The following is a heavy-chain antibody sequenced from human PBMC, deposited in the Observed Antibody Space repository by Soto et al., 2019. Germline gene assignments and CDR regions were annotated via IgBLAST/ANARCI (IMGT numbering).Heavy chain of an antibody. J-gene: IGHJ4*02. V-gene: IGHV3-43*01. D-gene: IGHD5-12*01. CDR1: GFTFDDYT. CDR2: ISCDGGST. CDR3: AKEGIAGGYDL. Sequence: EVQLVESGGVVVQPGGSLRLSCAASGFTFDDYTMHWVRQAPGKGLEWVSLISCDGGSTYYADSVKGRFTISRDNSKNSMYVQMNSLRTEDTALDYCAKEGIAGGYDLWGQVTLVTVST.